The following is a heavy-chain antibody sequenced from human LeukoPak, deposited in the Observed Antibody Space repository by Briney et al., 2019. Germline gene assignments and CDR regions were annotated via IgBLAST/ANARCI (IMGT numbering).Heavy chain of an antibody. CDR1: GFIFNNYA. J-gene: IGHJ5*02. CDR3: ANSRGHGSGNL. CDR2: ISWNSGSI. D-gene: IGHD3-10*01. Sequence: GGSLRLSCAGSGFIFNNYAMHWVRQPPGKGLEWVSGISWNSGSIDYADSVKGRFTISRDNAKNSLYLQMDSLRAEDTAVYYCANSRGHGSGNLWGQGTLVTVSS. V-gene: IGHV3-9*01.